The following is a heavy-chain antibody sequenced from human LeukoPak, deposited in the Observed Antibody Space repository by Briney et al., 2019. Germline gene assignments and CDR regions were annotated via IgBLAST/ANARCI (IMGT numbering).Heavy chain of an antibody. J-gene: IGHJ4*02. CDR3: ARDYCSRTSCYGVAFDY. D-gene: IGHD2-2*01. CDR2: INPNSGGT. CDR1: GYTLTGYY. Sequence: ASVKVSCKASGYTLTGYYMHWVRQAPGQGLEWMGWINPNSGGTNYAQKFQGRVTMTRDTSISTAYMELSRLRSDDTAVYYCARDYCSRTSCYGVAFDYWGQGTLVTVSS. V-gene: IGHV1-2*02.